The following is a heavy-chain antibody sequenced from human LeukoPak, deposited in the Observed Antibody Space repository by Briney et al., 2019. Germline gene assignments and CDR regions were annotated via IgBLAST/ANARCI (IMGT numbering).Heavy chain of an antibody. CDR3: VRSWYREFDY. D-gene: IGHD6-13*01. CDR1: GFTFSSYA. CDR2: ISSNGGST. Sequence: GGSLRLSCAASGFTFSSYAMHWVRQAPGKGLEYVSAISSNGGSTYYADSVKGRFTISRDNSKNTLYLQMSSLRAEDTAVYYCVRSWYREFDYWGQGTLVTVSS. J-gene: IGHJ4*02. V-gene: IGHV3-64D*09.